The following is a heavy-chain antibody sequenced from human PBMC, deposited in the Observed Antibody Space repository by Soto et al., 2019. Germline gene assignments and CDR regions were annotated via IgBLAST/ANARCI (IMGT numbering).Heavy chain of an antibody. D-gene: IGHD2-21*02. J-gene: IGHJ6*02. CDR1: GFTFSSYA. CDR3: AREFRDGYMGTANYYYYYGMDV. Sequence: QVQLVESGGGVVQPGRSLRLSCAASGFTFSSYAMHWVRQAPGKGLEWVAVISYDGSNKYYADSVKGRFTISRDNSKNTLYLQMNSLRAEDTAVYYCAREFRDGYMGTANYYYYYGMDVWGQGTTVTVSS. CDR2: ISYDGSNK. V-gene: IGHV3-30-3*01.